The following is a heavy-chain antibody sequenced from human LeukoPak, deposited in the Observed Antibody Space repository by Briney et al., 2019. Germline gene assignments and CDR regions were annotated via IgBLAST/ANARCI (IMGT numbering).Heavy chain of an antibody. J-gene: IGHJ4*02. CDR3: AKDRLPNSYNSRWLDY. CDR1: GFTFSSYG. V-gene: IGHV3-30*02. CDR2: IRYDGSNK. Sequence: GGSLRLSCAASGFTFSSYGMHWVRQAPGKGLEWVAFIRYDGSNKYYADSVKGRFTISRDNSKNTLYLQMNSLRAEDTAVYYCAKDRLPNSYNSRWLDYWGQGTLVTVSS. D-gene: IGHD6-13*01.